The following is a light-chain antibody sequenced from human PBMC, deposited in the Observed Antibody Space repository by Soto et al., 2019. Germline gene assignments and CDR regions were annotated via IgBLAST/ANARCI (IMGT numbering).Light chain of an antibody. Sequence: EIVLTQSPGTLSLSPGERATLSCRASQSVSSSYLAWYQQKPGQAPRLLIYGASSRATGIPDRFRGSGSGTDFNLTLSRLEPEDFAVYYCQQYGSSPYTFGQGTKLELK. CDR3: QQYGSSPYT. CDR2: GAS. CDR1: QSVSSSY. J-gene: IGKJ2*01. V-gene: IGKV3-20*01.